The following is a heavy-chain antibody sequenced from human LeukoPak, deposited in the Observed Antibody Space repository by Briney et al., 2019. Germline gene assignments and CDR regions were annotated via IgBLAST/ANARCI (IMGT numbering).Heavy chain of an antibody. Sequence: PGGSLRLSCAASRFAFSSYAIHWVRLPPGKGLEWVALMSFDEKHYADSVKGRFTVSRDNSKNTVFLQMNRLRVEDTGVYYCARDLDYDGPDYWGQGTLVTVS. CDR2: MSFDEK. J-gene: IGHJ4*02. D-gene: IGHD3-22*01. CDR3: ARDLDYDGPDY. V-gene: IGHV3-30*12. CDR1: RFAFSSYA.